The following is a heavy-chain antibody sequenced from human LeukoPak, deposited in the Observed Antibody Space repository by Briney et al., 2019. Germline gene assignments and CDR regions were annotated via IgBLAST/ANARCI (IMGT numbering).Heavy chain of an antibody. Sequence: PGGSLRLSCAASGFTFSSFGMHWVRQAPGKGLECVAFIRYDGSNIYHADSVQGRFTISRDNSKNTLYLQMNSLRAEDTAVYYCAKDVQSRAWSVPFDYWGQGTLVTVSS. CDR1: GFTFSSFG. CDR2: IRYDGSNI. V-gene: IGHV3-30*02. D-gene: IGHD6-19*01. J-gene: IGHJ4*02. CDR3: AKDVQSRAWSVPFDY.